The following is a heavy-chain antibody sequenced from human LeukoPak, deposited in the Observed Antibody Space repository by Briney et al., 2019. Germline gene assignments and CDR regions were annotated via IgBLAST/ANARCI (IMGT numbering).Heavy chain of an antibody. J-gene: IGHJ4*02. V-gene: IGHV3-11*01. Sequence: GGSLRLSCAASGFTFGGYYMSWIRQAPGKGLEWVSYIGSSGSPIYYADSVKGRFTISRDNAKNSLYLQMNSLRAEDTAVYYCARDGIMGTTSGDYWGQGTLVTVSS. CDR1: GFTFGGYY. CDR2: IGSSGSPI. D-gene: IGHD1-26*01. CDR3: ARDGIMGTTSGDY.